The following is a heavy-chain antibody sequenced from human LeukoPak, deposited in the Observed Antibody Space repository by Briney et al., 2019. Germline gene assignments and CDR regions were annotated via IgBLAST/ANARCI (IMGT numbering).Heavy chain of an antibody. V-gene: IGHV3-23*01. CDR3: ATQRDYWFGELLNFDY. Sequence: GGSLRLSCAASGFTFSSDAMSSVRQAPGKGLEWVSASSGSGGSTNYAHSVKGRFTISRDNSKNKLYLQMNSLRAEDTAVYYCATQRDYWFGELLNFDYWGQGTLVTVSS. CDR1: GFTFSSDA. D-gene: IGHD3-10*01. J-gene: IGHJ4*02. CDR2: SSGSGGST.